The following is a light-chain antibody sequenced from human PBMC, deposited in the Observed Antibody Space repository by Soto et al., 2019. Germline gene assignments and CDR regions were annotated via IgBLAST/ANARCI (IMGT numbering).Light chain of an antibody. V-gene: IGLV2-11*01. CDR1: SSDDGGYNY. CDR3: CSYAGSYTFVV. CDR2: DVS. Sequence: QSALTQPRSVSGSPGQSVTISCTGISSDDGGYNYVSWYQQHPGKAPKLMIYDVSKRPSGVPDRFSGSKSGNTASLTISGLQAEDEADYYCCSYAGSYTFVVFGGGTKLTVL. J-gene: IGLJ2*01.